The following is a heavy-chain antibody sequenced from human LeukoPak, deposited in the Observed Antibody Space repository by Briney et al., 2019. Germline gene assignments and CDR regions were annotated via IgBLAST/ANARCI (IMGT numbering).Heavy chain of an antibody. CDR1: GFTVSSNY. CDR2: TYSGGST. D-gene: IGHD6-13*01. V-gene: IGHV3-53*05. Sequence: PGGSLRLSCAVSGFTVSSNYMSWVRQAPGKGLEWVSVTYSGGSTYFADSVKGRFTVSRDNSKNTLYLQMNSLRSDDTAVYYCARDPSYSSSRNWFDPWGQGTLVTVSS. CDR3: ARDPSYSSSRNWFDP. J-gene: IGHJ5*02.